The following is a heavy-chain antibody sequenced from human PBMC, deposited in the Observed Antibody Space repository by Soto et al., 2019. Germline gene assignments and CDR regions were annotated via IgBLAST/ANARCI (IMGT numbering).Heavy chain of an antibody. CDR1: GFSFSDYA. Sequence: PGGSLSLSWAASGFSFSDYAMSWVRQAPGKGLEWVSVISESGGSTHYADSVRGRFTVSRDNSKNSLSLRMNSLRDEDTAVYFCAKRSPYSSGWYSPIFDYWGQGALVTVSS. D-gene: IGHD6-13*01. CDR2: ISESGGST. J-gene: IGHJ4*02. CDR3: AKRSPYSSGWYSPIFDY. V-gene: IGHV3-23*01.